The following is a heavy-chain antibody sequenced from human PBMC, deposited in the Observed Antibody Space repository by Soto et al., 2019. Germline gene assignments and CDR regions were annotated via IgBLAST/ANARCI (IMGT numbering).Heavy chain of an antibody. Sequence: QVQLQQWGAGLLKPSETLSLTCAVYGGSFSGYYWSWIRQPPGKGLEWIGEINHRGSTNYNPSLTRRVTISVDTSKNQSSLKLNSVTAADTAVYYCARGSRVKIPAASGRDYYYHGLDVWGQGTAVTVSS. V-gene: IGHV4-34*01. J-gene: IGHJ6*02. D-gene: IGHD6-25*01. CDR2: INHRGST. CDR3: ARGSRVKIPAASGRDYYYHGLDV. CDR1: GGSFSGYY.